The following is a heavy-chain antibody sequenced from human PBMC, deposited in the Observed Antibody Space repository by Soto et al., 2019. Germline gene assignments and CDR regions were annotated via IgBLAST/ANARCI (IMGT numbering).Heavy chain of an antibody. CDR2: IDPSDSYT. CDR1: GYSFTSYW. V-gene: IGHV5-10-1*01. Sequence: EGSVKISCKGSGYSFTSYWISWVRQMPGKGLEWMGRIDPSDSYTNYSPSFQGHVTISADKSISTAHLQWSSLKASDTAMYYCARLAYSSSPYGMDVWGQGTTVTVSS. D-gene: IGHD6-6*01. CDR3: ARLAYSSSPYGMDV. J-gene: IGHJ6*02.